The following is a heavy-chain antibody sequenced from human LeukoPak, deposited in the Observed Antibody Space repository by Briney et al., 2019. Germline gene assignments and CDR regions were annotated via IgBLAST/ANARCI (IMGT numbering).Heavy chain of an antibody. V-gene: IGHV4-59*13. Sequence: PSETLSLTCTVSGGPISSYYWSWIRQPPGKGLEWIGYIYYSGSTNYNPSLKSRVTISVDTSKNQFSLKLSSVTAADTAVYYCARDNGAQFDPWGQGTLVIVSS. CDR2: IYYSGST. J-gene: IGHJ5*02. CDR3: ARDNGAQFDP. CDR1: GGPISSYY.